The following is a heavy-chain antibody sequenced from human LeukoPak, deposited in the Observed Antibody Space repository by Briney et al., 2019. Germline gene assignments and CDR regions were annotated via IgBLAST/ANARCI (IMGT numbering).Heavy chain of an antibody. V-gene: IGHV4-61*08. CDR2: IYYSGST. D-gene: IGHD2-15*01. CDR1: GGSISSGGYY. CDR3: ARVRCSGGSCYSWYYGMDV. J-gene: IGHJ6*02. Sequence: SETLSLTCTVSGGSISSGGYYWRWIRQHPGKGLERIGYIYYSGSTNYNPALKSRVTISVDAPNNQFSLKLSSVTAADTAVYYCARVRCSGGSCYSWYYGMDVWGQGTTVTVSS.